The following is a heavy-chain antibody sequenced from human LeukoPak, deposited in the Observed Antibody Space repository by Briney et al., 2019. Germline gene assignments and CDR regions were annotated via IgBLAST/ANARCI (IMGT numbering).Heavy chain of an antibody. J-gene: IGHJ6*02. Sequence: SVKVSCKASGFTFTSSAMQWVRQARGQRLEWVGWIVVGSGNTNYAQKFQERVTITRDMSTSKAYMELSSLRSEDTAVYYCAAAGPPYYHDSSGYYYYYGMDVWGQGTTVTVSS. CDR1: GFTFTSSA. CDR2: IVVGSGNT. CDR3: AAAGPPYYHDSSGYYYYYGMDV. V-gene: IGHV1-58*02. D-gene: IGHD3-22*01.